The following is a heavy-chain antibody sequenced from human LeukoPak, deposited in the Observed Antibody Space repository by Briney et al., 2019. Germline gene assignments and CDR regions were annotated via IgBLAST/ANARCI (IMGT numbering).Heavy chain of an antibody. D-gene: IGHD3-22*01. Sequence: ASVKVSCKASGGTFSSYAISWVRQAPGRGLEWMGGIIPIFGTANYAQKFQGRVTITADESTSTAYMELSSLRSEDTAVYYCASHYDSSGYYYYYFDYWGQGTLVTVSS. CDR3: ASHYDSSGYYYYYFDY. V-gene: IGHV1-69*13. J-gene: IGHJ4*02. CDR1: GGTFSSYA. CDR2: IIPIFGTA.